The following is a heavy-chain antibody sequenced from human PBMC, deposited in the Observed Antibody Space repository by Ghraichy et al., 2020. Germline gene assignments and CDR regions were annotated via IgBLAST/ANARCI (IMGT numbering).Heavy chain of an antibody. CDR2: INHSGST. CDR3: ARAGAYQLLLYPDY. D-gene: IGHD2-2*01. Sequence: SETLSLTCAVYGGSFSGYYWSWIRQPPGKGLEWIGEINHSGSTNYNPSLKSRVTISVDTSKNQFSLKLSSVTAADTAVYYCARAGAYQLLLYPDYWGQGTLVTVSS. J-gene: IGHJ4*02. CDR1: GGSFSGYY. V-gene: IGHV4-34*01.